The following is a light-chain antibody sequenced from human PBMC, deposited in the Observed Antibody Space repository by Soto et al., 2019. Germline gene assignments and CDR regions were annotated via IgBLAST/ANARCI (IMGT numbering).Light chain of an antibody. V-gene: IGKV3-20*01. CDR3: QQSGSSSPT. CDR1: QSVSSSY. J-gene: IGKJ4*01. CDR2: GAS. Sequence: EIVLTQSPGTLSLSPGERATLSCRASQSVSSSYLAWYQQKPGQAPRLLIYGASSRATGIPDRFSGSGSGTQYSLTISRLEPEDFAMYYCQQSGSSSPTFGGGTKVEIK.